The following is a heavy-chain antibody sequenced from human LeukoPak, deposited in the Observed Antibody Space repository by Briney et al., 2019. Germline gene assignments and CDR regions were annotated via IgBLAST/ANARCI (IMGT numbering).Heavy chain of an antibody. CDR2: INHSGST. J-gene: IGHJ4*02. CDR3: ARAVNIVGATCHFDY. Sequence: SETLSLTCAVYGGSLSGYYWSWIRQPPGKGLEWIGEINHSGSTNYNPSLKSRVTISVDTSKNQFSLKLSSVTAADTAVYYCARAVNIVGATCHFDYWGQGTLVTVSS. CDR1: GGSLSGYY. D-gene: IGHD1-26*01. V-gene: IGHV4-34*01.